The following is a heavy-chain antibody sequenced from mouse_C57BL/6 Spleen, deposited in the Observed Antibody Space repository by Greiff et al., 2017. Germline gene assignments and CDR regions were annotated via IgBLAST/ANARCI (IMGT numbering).Heavy chain of an antibody. CDR3: TRGGYYFDY. J-gene: IGHJ2*01. CDR2: IDPETGGT. V-gene: IGHV1-15*01. CDR1: GYTFTDYE. Sequence: QVQLKQSGAELVRPGASVTLSCKASGYTFTDYEMHWVKQTPVHGLEWIGAIDPETGGTAYNQKFKGKAILTADKSSSTAYMELRSLTSEDSAVYYCTRGGYYFDYWGQGTTLRVSS.